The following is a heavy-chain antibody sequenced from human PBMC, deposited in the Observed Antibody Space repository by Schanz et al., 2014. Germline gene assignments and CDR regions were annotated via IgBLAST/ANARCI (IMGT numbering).Heavy chain of an antibody. CDR1: GFIFNDYY. Sequence: QVQLVESGGGLVKPGGSLRLSCAASGFIFNDYYMNWIRQAPGKGLEWLSYISRDGTTSYYADSVKGRFTISRDNSKNTLYLQMNSLRAEDTAVYYCAKDPYGMDVWGQGTTVTVSS. CDR3: AKDPYGMDV. CDR2: ISRDGTTS. J-gene: IGHJ6*02. V-gene: IGHV3-11*04.